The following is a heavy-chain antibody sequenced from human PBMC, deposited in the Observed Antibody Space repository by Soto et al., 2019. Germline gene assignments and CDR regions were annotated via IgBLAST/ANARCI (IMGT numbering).Heavy chain of an antibody. CDR1: GYDFTTYG. CDR2: ISAHNGNT. V-gene: IGHV1-18*01. J-gene: IGHJ4*02. D-gene: IGHD1-1*01. Sequence: QVHLVQSGAEVKKPGASVKVSCKGSGYDFTTYGITWVRQAPGQGLEWMAWISAHNGNTDYAQKLQGRVTVTRDTSTSTADMELSSLRSDDAAVYYCARGRYGDYWGKGALVTVSS. CDR3: ARGRYGDY.